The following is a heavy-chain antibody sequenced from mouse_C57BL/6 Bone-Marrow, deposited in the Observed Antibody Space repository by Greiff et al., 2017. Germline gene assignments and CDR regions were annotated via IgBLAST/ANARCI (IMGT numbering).Heavy chain of an antibody. CDR1: GFTFTDYY. V-gene: IGHV7-3*01. CDR2: IRNKANGYTT. CDR3: ARSIAGALDY. J-gene: IGHJ2*01. Sequence: EVMLVESGGGLVQPGGSLSLSCAASGFTFTDYYMSWVRQPPGKALEWLGFIRNKANGYTTEYSASVKGRFTISRDNSQSILYLQMNALRADDSATYYCARSIAGALDYWGQGTTLTVSS. D-gene: IGHD1-1*01.